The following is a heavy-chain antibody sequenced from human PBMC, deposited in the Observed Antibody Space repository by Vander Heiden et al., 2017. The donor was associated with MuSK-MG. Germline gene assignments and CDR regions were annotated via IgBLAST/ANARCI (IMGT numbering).Heavy chain of an antibody. CDR1: GFAFSNYG. CDR3: AKGRRSSRYLGFDI. CDR2: ISGRGVGT. Sequence: EVQLLESGGGLVQPGGSLRLSCAASGFAFSNYGMGWVRPAPAKGVEWVSGISGRGVGTNYADSGKGRFTISRDDSKNTVYLQMNSLRAEDTALYYCAKGRRSSRYLGFDIWGQGTMVTVSA. J-gene: IGHJ3*02. D-gene: IGHD1-1*01. V-gene: IGHV3-23*01.